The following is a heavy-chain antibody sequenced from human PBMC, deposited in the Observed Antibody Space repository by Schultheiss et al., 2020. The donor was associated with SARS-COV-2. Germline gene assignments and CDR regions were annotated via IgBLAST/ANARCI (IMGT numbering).Heavy chain of an antibody. D-gene: IGHD3-10*01. CDR1: GGSISSGGYY. CDR3: ARDRSVGSY. J-gene: IGHJ4*02. V-gene: IGHV4-39*02. Sequence: SETLSLTCTVSGGSISSGGYYWSWIRQPAGKGLEWIGSMYYTDNTYYNPPLKSRVTISADTSKNQFSLKLSSVTATDTAVYYCARDRSVGSYWGQGTLVTVSS. CDR2: MYYTDNT.